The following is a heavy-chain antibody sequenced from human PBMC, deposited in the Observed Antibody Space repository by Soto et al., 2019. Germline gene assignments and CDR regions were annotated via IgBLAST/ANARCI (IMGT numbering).Heavy chain of an antibody. V-gene: IGHV3-48*01. CDR1: GFTFSSYT. CDR3: VRDHIWSFDY. CDR2: ISLSGSDM. Sequence: VGSLRLSCAASGFTFSSYTMNCVRQAPGKGLEWVSYISLSGSDMYYAGSVKCRFTISRDNAKNSLSLKMNSLRAEDTAVYYCVRDHIWSFDYWGQGTPVTVSX. J-gene: IGHJ4*02. D-gene: IGHD3-10*01.